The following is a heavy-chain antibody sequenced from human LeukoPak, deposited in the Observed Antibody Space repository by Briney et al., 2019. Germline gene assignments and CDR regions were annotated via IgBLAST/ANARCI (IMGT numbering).Heavy chain of an antibody. CDR1: GFTFSSYA. CDR3: ARDFTGIAAAGSYLKPFDY. D-gene: IGHD6-13*01. CDR2: ISDNGVRT. Sequence: PGGSLRLSCAASGFTFSSYALSWFRQAPGKGPEWVSAISDNGVRTYYADSVKGRFTISRDNAKNSLYLQMNSLRAEDTAVYYCARDFTGIAAAGSYLKPFDYWGQGTLVTVSS. V-gene: IGHV3-23*01. J-gene: IGHJ4*02.